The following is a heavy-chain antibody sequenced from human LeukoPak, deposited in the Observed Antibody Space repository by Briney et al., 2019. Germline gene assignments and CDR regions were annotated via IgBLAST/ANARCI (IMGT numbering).Heavy chain of an antibody. J-gene: IGHJ4*02. D-gene: IGHD1-26*01. CDR3: ARNVRIARGGSYLYFLYYFDY. CDR1: GGTFSSYA. CDR2: ITPILGTS. Sequence: SVKVSCKASGGTFSSYAFSWVRQAPGQGLEWMGGITPILGTSNYAQKFQGRVTITTDESTSTAYMELSSLRSEDTAVYYCARNVRIARGGSYLYFLYYFDYWGQGTLVTVSS. V-gene: IGHV1-69*05.